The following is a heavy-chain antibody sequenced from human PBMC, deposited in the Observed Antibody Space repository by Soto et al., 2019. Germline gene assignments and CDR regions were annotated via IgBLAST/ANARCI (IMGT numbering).Heavy chain of an antibody. Sequence: ASVKVSCKASGYTFTSYYMHWVRQAPGQGLEWMGIINPSGGSTSYAQKFQGRVTMTRDTSTSTVYMELSSLRSEDTAVYYCARIPGIAGVGTGYDAFDIWGQGTMVTVSS. V-gene: IGHV1-46*01. CDR3: ARIPGIAGVGTGYDAFDI. J-gene: IGHJ3*02. D-gene: IGHD6-19*01. CDR1: GYTFTSYY. CDR2: INPSGGST.